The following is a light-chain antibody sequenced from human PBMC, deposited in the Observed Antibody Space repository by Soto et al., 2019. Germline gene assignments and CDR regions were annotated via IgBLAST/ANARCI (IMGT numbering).Light chain of an antibody. Sequence: EIVLTQSPGTLSLSPGERATLSCRASQSVSSSYLAWYQQKPGQAPRLLIYGASSRATGIPDRFSGSGFGTDFTLNISSLEPEDFAVYYCQQYGSSLYTFGQGTKLEIK. CDR1: QSVSSSY. CDR2: GAS. CDR3: QQYGSSLYT. J-gene: IGKJ2*01. V-gene: IGKV3-20*01.